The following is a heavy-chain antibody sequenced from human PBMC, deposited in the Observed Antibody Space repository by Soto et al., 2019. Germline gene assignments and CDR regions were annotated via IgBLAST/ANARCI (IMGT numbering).Heavy chain of an antibody. J-gene: IGHJ4*02. V-gene: IGHV3-33*01. D-gene: IGHD3-22*01. CDR1: GFTFSYYA. Sequence: ESGGGVVQPGRSLRLSCAASGFTFSYYAMHWVRQAPGKGLEWVAVIYYDGSNEYYADSVKGRFTISRDNSNNTLYLQMNSLRAEDTAVYYCARDGGVYDSTSYPKGDFDYWGQGTLVTVSS. CDR2: IYYDGSNE. CDR3: ARDGGVYDSTSYPKGDFDY.